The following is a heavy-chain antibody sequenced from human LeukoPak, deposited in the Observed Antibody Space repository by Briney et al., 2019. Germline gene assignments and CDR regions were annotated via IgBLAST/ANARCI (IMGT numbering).Heavy chain of an antibody. CDR1: GFTFSSYT. Sequence: GGSLRLSCAASGFTFSSYTVLWVRQAPGKGLEYVSAIRSNGGSTHYANSVKGRFTISRDNSENTLYLQMGSLRAEDMAVYYCARGLRDCTSTTCFTYWYFDLWGRGTLVTVSS. CDR3: ARGLRDCTSTTCFTYWYFDL. D-gene: IGHD2-2*02. J-gene: IGHJ2*01. CDR2: IRSNGGST. V-gene: IGHV3-64*01.